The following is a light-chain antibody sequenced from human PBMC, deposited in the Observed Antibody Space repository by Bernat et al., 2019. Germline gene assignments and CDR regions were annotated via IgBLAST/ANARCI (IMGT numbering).Light chain of an antibody. CDR1: QDIRNS. CDR3: QQYDDLHPSVT. V-gene: IGKV1-33*01. J-gene: IGKJ5*01. Sequence: DIQMTQSPSSLSASIGDRVTITCQASQDIRNSLNWYHQKPGKAPKLLIYDASNLETGVPSRFSGAGSGTDFTFTFSSLQPADLGTYYCQQYDDLHPSVTFGQGTRLEIK. CDR2: DAS.